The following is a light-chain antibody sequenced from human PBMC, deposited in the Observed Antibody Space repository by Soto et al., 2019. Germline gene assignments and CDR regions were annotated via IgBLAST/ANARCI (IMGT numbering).Light chain of an antibody. V-gene: IGKV3-11*01. J-gene: IGKJ5*01. CDR3: QQRSNWPG. CDR1: QSVSSY. CDR2: DAS. Sequence: EIVLTQSPATLSLSPGERATLSCRASQSVSSYLAWYQQKPGQAPRLLIYDASNRATGIPARFSGSGSGTDFTLTLSSLGPEDFAVYYCQQRSNWPGFGQGTRLEIK.